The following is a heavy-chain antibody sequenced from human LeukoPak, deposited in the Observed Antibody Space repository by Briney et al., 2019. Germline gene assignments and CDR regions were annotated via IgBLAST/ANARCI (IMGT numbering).Heavy chain of an antibody. J-gene: IGHJ6*03. D-gene: IGHD3-10*01. CDR3: ARGGFTMVRSRWDYYYYMDV. V-gene: IGHV1-2*02. CDR2: INPNSGGT. CDR1: GYTFTAYY. Sequence: ASVKVSCKASGYTFTAYYMHWVRQAPGQGLEWMGWINPNSGGTNYAQKFQGRVTMTRDTSISTAYMELSRLRSDDTAVYYCARGGFTMVRSRWDYYYYMDVWGKGTTVTISS.